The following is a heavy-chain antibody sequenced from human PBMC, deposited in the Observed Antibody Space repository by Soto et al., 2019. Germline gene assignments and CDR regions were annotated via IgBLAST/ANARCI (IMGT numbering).Heavy chain of an antibody. J-gene: IGHJ5*02. V-gene: IGHV4-31*03. CDR2: IYYSGST. CDR3: AIYLITKVHFDP. Sequence: SETLSLTCTVSGDSIGSGGYYWSWIRQHPGRGLEWIGYIYYSGSTYYNPSLKSRITMSVDVSKNQFSLKLSSVTAADTAVYFCAIYLITKVHFDPWGQGTLVTVSS. D-gene: IGHD3-10*01. CDR1: GDSIGSGGYY.